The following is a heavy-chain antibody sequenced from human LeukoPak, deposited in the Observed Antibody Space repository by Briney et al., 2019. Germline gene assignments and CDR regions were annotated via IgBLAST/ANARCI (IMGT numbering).Heavy chain of an antibody. CDR3: ARLNSGSYPKRYYYYYSGMDV. J-gene: IGHJ6*02. CDR2: IYPGDCDT. V-gene: IGHV5-51*01. CDR1: GCFFTSYW. D-gene: IGHD1-26*01. Sequence: SGGALQISCKGSGCFFTSYWIGWGRRLAGKGREGMGIIYPGDCDTRYRPSFQGQATISADKSIRTAYLQWSSLKASDTAMYYCARLNSGSYPKRYYYYYSGMDVWGQGTTVTVSS.